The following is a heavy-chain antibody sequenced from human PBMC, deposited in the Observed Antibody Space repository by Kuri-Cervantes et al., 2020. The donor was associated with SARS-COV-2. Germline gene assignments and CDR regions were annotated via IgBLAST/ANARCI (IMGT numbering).Heavy chain of an antibody. CDR2: IYYSGST. V-gene: IGHV4-59*05. J-gene: IGHJ6*03. D-gene: IGHD6-6*01. CDR1: GGSISSYY. Sequence: GSLRLSCTVSGGSISSYYWSWIRQPAGKGLEWIGRIYYSGSTYYNPSLKSRVTISVDTSKNQFSLKLSSVTAADTAVYYCARYIAARPRGKNYYYYMDVWGKGTTVTVSS. CDR3: ARYIAARPRGKNYYYYMDV.